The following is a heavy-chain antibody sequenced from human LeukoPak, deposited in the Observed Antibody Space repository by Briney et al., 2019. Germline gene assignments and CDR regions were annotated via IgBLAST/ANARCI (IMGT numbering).Heavy chain of an antibody. V-gene: IGHV3-21*01. D-gene: IGHD3-10*01. J-gene: IGHJ4*02. Sequence: GGSLRLSCAASGFTFSTYTMNWVRQAPGRGLEWVSSINSYNNDIHYADSVNGRFTISRDNAKNSLYLQMNSLRAEDTAVYYCAREGTYYYGSGKNPFDYWGQGTLVTVSS. CDR3: AREGTYYYGSGKNPFDY. CDR1: GFTFSTYT. CDR2: INSYNNDI.